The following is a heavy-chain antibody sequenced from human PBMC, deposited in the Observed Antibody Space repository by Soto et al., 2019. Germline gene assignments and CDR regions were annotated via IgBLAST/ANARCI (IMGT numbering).Heavy chain of an antibody. Sequence: GGSLRLSCAASGFTFSSYGMHWVRQAPGKGLEWVAVISYDGSNEYYADSVKGRFTISRDNSKNTLYLQMNSLRAEDTAVYYCAKDHIAVAGTRIDDYWGQGTLVTVSS. CDR1: GFTFSSYG. J-gene: IGHJ4*02. D-gene: IGHD6-19*01. CDR3: AKDHIAVAGTRIDDY. V-gene: IGHV3-30*18. CDR2: ISYDGSNE.